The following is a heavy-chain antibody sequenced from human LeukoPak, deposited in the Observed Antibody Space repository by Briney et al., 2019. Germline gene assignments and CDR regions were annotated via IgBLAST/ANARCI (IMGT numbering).Heavy chain of an antibody. CDR2: ISSSRYI. J-gene: IGHJ4*02. CDR3: ARAGAGSGSYFLAY. V-gene: IGHV3-21*01. CDR1: GFTFSSYS. D-gene: IGHD3-10*01. Sequence: GGSLRLSCAASGFTFSSYSMNWVRQAPGKGLEWVSSISSSRYINYADSVKGRFTISRDNAKNSLYLQMNSLRAEDTAVYYCARAGAGSGSYFLAYWGQGTLVTVSS.